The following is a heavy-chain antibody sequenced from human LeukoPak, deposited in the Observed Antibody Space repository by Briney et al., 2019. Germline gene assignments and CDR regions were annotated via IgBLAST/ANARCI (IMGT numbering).Heavy chain of an antibody. CDR1: GYTITNNY. D-gene: IGHD6-19*01. Sequence: GASVKVSCKASGYTITNNYMHWVRQAPGQGLEWMGIINPSGGSTSYAQKFQGRVTMTRDMSTSTVYMELSSLRSEDTAVYYCAREWGAVAGTFDYWGQGTLVTVSS. V-gene: IGHV1-46*01. J-gene: IGHJ4*02. CDR2: INPSGGST. CDR3: AREWGAVAGTFDY.